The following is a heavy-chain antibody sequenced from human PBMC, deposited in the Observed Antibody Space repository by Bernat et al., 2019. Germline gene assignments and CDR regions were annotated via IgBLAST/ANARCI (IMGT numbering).Heavy chain of an antibody. V-gene: IGHV3-30-3*01. D-gene: IGHD3/OR15-3a*01. CDR1: GFTFSRYA. CDR3: ARGGLWTYYYYGMDV. CDR2: ISYDGSNK. J-gene: IGHJ6*02. Sequence: QVQLVESGGGVVQPGRSLRLSCAASGFTFSRYAIHWVRQAPGKGLEWVAVISYDGSNKYPADSLTGRFTISRDNSENTLYLQMNSLRAEDTAVYYCARGGLWTYYYYGMDVWGQGTTVTVSS.